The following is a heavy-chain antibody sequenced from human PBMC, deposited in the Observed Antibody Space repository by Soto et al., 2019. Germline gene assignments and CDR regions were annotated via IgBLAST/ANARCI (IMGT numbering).Heavy chain of an antibody. D-gene: IGHD4-17*01. Sequence: QVQLVQSGAEVKKPGASVKVSCKASGYTFTSYGISWVRQAPGQGLEWMGWISAYNGNTNYAQKLQGRVTMTTDTSTSTAYMELRRLRSDDTAVYYCARDLHTVTRPNWFDPWGQGTLVTVSS. V-gene: IGHV1-18*01. J-gene: IGHJ5*02. CDR2: ISAYNGNT. CDR1: GYTFTSYG. CDR3: ARDLHTVTRPNWFDP.